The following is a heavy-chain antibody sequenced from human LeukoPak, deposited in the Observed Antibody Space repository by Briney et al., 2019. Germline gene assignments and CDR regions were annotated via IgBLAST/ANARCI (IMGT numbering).Heavy chain of an antibody. Sequence: GGSLRLSCSASGFTFSNYSIHWVRQAPGKGLEYVSAISRNGVSTYYADLVKGRFIISRDNSKNTLYLQMSSLRGEDTAIYYCVKDRFPTGTTLFNYYYGMDVWGQGTTVTVSS. J-gene: IGHJ6*01. CDR3: VKDRFPTGTTLFNYYYGMDV. V-gene: IGHV3-64D*09. D-gene: IGHD1-1*01. CDR2: ISRNGVST. CDR1: GFTFSNYS.